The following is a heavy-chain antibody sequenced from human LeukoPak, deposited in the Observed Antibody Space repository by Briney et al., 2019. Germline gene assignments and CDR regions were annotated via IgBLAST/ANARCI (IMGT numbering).Heavy chain of an antibody. J-gene: IGHJ5*02. V-gene: IGHV3-30*04. Sequence: GGSLRLSCAASGFTFSSYAMHWVRQAPGKGLEWVAIISSDGSNKYYADSVKGRFTISRGNAKNSLYLQMNSLRAEDTAVYYCAREGRAYRYSSSWYPTPSWFDPWGQGTLVTVSS. CDR3: AREGRAYRYSSSWYPTPSWFDP. CDR1: GFTFSSYA. CDR2: ISSDGSNK. D-gene: IGHD6-13*01.